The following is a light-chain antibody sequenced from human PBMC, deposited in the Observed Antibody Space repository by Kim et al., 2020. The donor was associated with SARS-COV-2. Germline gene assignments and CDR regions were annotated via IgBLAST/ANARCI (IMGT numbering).Light chain of an antibody. CDR3: QAWDSSTVV. CDR1: KLGDKY. CDR2: QDS. J-gene: IGLJ2*01. Sequence: VSPGQTASITCSGDKLGDKYACWYQQKPGQSPVLVIYQDSKRPSGIPERFSGSNSGNTATLTISGTQAMDEADYYCQAWDSSTVVFGGWTQLTVL. V-gene: IGLV3-1*01.